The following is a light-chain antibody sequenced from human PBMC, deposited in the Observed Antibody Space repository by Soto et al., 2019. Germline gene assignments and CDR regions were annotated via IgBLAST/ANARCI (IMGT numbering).Light chain of an antibody. V-gene: IGKV1-5*01. CDR1: QTISSW. J-gene: IGKJ1*01. CDR3: KKYNSYFQT. CDR2: AAS. Sequence: DIQMTQAPSTLSGSVGDRVTITCRASQTISSWLSWYQQKPGKAPKLLIYAASTLQSGVQSRLSGSGSGTEFTLKIRSLQPDDVATYYCKKYNSYFQTFGNGTTVDIK.